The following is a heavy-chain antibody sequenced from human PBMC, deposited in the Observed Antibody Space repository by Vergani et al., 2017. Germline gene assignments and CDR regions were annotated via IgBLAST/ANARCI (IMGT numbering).Heavy chain of an antibody. Sequence: EVQLVESGGGLVQPGGSLRLSCAASGFTFSSYWMSWVRQAPGKGLEWVANINQYGSEKYFVDSVKGRFTISRDNAKNSLYLQMNSLRAEDTAVYYCGSGKTSGAGSSDYWGQGTLVTVSS. CDR2: INQYGSEK. CDR3: GSGKTSGAGSSDY. V-gene: IGHV3-7*01. D-gene: IGHD3-10*01. J-gene: IGHJ4*02. CDR1: GFTFSSYW.